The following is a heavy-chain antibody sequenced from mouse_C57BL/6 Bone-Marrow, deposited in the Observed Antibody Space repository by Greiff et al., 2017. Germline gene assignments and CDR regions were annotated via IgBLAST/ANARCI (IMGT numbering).Heavy chain of an antibody. CDR1: GYTFTSYW. Sequence: QVQLQQPGAELVKPGASVKLSCKASGYTFTSYWMQWVKQRPGQGLEWIGEIDPSDSYTNYNQKFKGKATLTVDTSSSTAYMQLSSLTSEDSAVYYCARLAGSTYFDYWGQGTTLTVSS. J-gene: IGHJ2*01. V-gene: IGHV1-50*01. CDR3: ARLAGSTYFDY. CDR2: IDPSDSYT. D-gene: IGHD1-1*01.